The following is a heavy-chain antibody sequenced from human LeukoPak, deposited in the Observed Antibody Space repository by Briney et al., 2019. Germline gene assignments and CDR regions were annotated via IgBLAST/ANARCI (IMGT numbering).Heavy chain of an antibody. Sequence: GASVKVSCKASGGTFSIYAIIWVRQAPGQGLEWMGGIIPIFGTANYAQKFQGRFTITTDESTSTAYMGLSSLSPEDQAVYSCARDLTPGDCSTTRRPWNWFDPWGQGTLVTVSS. CDR2: IIPIFGTA. CDR3: ARDLTPGDCSTTRRPWNWFDP. CDR1: GGTFSIYA. D-gene: IGHD2/OR15-2a*01. V-gene: IGHV1-69*05. J-gene: IGHJ5*02.